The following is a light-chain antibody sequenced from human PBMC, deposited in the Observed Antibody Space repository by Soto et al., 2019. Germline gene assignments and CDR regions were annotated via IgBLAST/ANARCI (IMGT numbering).Light chain of an antibody. CDR1: SSNIGSNI. CDR2: STN. J-gene: IGLJ2*01. Sequence: QSVLTHPPSVSGTPGQRVTTSCSGSSSNIGSNIVNWYQQLPGTAPKLLIYSTNYRPSGVPDRFSGSKSGTSASLAISGLQSEDEADYYCATWDDSLNGPVVFGGGTKLTVL. V-gene: IGLV1-44*01. CDR3: ATWDDSLNGPVV.